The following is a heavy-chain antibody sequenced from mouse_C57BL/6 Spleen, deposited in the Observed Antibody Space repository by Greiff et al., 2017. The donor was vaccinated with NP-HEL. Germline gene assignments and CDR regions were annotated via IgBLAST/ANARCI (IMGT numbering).Heavy chain of an antibody. CDR1: GYTFTDYY. Sequence: VQLQQSGAELVRPGASVKLSCKASGYTFTDYYINWVKQRPGQGLEWIARIYPGSGNTYYNEKFKGKATLTAEKSSSTAYMQLSSRTSEDSAVYFCARGYDYWGQGTTLTVSS. CDR2: IYPGSGNT. J-gene: IGHJ2*01. CDR3: ARGYDY. V-gene: IGHV1-76*01.